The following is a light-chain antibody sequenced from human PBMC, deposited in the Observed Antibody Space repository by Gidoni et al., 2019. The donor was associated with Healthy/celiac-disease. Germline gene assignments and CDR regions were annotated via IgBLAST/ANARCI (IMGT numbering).Light chain of an antibody. CDR3: QAWDSSTAV. Sequence: SYELTQPPSVSVSPGQTASITCSGDKLGDKYACWYQQKPGQSPVLVIYQDSKRPSGIPERFSGSNSGNTATLTISGTQAMDEADYYCQAWDSSTAVLGGGTKLTVX. V-gene: IGLV3-1*01. J-gene: IGLJ2*01. CDR2: QDS. CDR1: KLGDKY.